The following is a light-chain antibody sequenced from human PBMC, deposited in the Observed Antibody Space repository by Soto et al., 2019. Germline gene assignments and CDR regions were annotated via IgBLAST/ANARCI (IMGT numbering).Light chain of an antibody. J-gene: IGLJ3*02. Sequence: QSVLTQPPSVSGAPGQRVTISCTGSSSNIGAGYDVHWYQQLPGTAPKLLIYAKTSRPSGVPDRFSGSKSGTSASLAITGLQAEDEADYYCQSYDSSLSGWVFGGGTQLNVL. CDR3: QSYDSSLSGWV. CDR2: AKT. CDR1: SSNIGAGYD. V-gene: IGLV1-40*01.